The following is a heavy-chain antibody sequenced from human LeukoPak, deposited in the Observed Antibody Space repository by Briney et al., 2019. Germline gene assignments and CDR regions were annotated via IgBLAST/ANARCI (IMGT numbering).Heavy chain of an antibody. CDR1: GGSISSSYYY. D-gene: IGHD1-26*01. J-gene: IGHJ4*02. CDR2: IYYSGST. CDR3: ARGGSYYAY. Sequence: SETLSLTCTVSGGSISSSYYYWGWTRQPPGKGLEWIGSIYYSGSTYYNPSLKSRVTISVDTSKNQFSLKLSSVTAADTAVYYCARGGSYYAYWGQGTLVTVSS. V-gene: IGHV4-39*07.